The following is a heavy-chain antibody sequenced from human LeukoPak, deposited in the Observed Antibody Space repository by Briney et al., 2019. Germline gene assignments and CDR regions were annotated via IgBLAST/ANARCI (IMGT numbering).Heavy chain of an antibody. J-gene: IGHJ5*02. CDR1: GGSISSGGYY. V-gene: IGHV4-31*03. Sequence: PSETLSLTCTVSGGSISSGGYYWSWIRQHPGKGLEWIGYIYYSGSTYYNPSLKSRVTISVDTSKNQFSLKLSSVTAADTAVYYCARGEGDIVVVPAAIPWFDPWGQGTLVTVSS. CDR3: ARGEGDIVVVPAAIPWFDP. CDR2: IYYSGST. D-gene: IGHD2-2*02.